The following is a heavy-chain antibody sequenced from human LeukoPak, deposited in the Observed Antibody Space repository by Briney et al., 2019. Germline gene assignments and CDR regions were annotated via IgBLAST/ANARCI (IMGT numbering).Heavy chain of an antibody. CDR3: ARLKYYYDSSGSRAEYFQH. J-gene: IGHJ1*01. D-gene: IGHD3-22*01. Sequence: PSETLSLTCTVSGGSIRNYYWSWIRQPPGKGLEWIGYIFYSWSTNYNPSLKSRVTISVDTSKNQFSLKLSSVTAADTAVYYCARLKYYYDSSGSRAEYFQHWGQGTLVTASS. CDR1: GGSIRNYY. CDR2: IFYSWST. V-gene: IGHV4-59*01.